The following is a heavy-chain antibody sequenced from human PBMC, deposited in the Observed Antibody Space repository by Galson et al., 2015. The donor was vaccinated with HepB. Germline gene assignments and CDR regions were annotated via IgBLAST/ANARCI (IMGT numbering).Heavy chain of an antibody. D-gene: IGHD3-3*01. CDR3: AKDRIVTIFGVAPFLH. V-gene: IGHV3-23*01. J-gene: IGHJ1*01. Sequence: SLRLSCAASGFTFSNYGMSWVRQAPGKGLEWVSGISGNGRKTQYSDSVKGRFIISRDNSNSSLHSQMNNLRADDTAVYYCAKDRIVTIFGVAPFLHWGQGILVTVSS. CDR1: GFTFSNYG. CDR2: ISGNGRKT.